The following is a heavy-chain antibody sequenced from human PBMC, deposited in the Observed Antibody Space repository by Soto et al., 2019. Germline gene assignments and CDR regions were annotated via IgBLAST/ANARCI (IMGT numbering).Heavy chain of an antibody. Sequence: QVQLVQSGAEVMKPGSSVKVSCTASGGTFSSYAISWVRQAPGQGLEWMGGIIPIFGTANYAQKFQGRVTITADESTSTDYMELSSLRSEDTAVYYCARMGLRVERFDPWGQGTLVTVSP. V-gene: IGHV1-69*01. J-gene: IGHJ5*02. CDR2: IIPIFGTA. CDR1: GGTFSSYA. D-gene: IGHD4-17*01. CDR3: ARMGLRVERFDP.